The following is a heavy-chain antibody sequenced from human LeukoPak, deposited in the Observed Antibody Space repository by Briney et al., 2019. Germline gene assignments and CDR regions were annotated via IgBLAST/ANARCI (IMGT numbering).Heavy chain of an antibody. J-gene: IGHJ3*02. CDR3: ATGSSSGSYVSDAFDI. V-gene: IGHV4-34*01. D-gene: IGHD3-10*01. CDR1: GGSFSGYY. CDR2: IYHSGST. Sequence: PSETLSLTCAVYGGSFSGYYWSWIRQPPGKGLEWIGYIYHSGSTYYNPSLKSRVTISVDRSKNQFSLKLSSVTAADTAVYYCATGSSSGSYVSDAFDIWGQGTMVTVSS.